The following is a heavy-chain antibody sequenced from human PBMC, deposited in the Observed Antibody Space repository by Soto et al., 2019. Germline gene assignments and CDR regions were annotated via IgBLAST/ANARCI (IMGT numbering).Heavy chain of an antibody. Sequence: QVQLVQSGAEVKKPGASVKVSCKASGYTFTSYAMHWVRQAPGQRLEWMGWINAGNGNTKYSQKFQGRVTITRDTSASTAYMELSSLRSEDTAVYYCARDPVPGIGGWFDPWGQGTLVTVSS. D-gene: IGHD6-19*01. CDR2: INAGNGNT. V-gene: IGHV1-3*01. CDR1: GYTFTSYA. CDR3: ARDPVPGIGGWFDP. J-gene: IGHJ5*02.